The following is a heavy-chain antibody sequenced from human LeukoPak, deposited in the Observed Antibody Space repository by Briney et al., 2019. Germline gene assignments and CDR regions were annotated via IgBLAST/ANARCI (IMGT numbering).Heavy chain of an antibody. CDR1: GFTFSSYW. J-gene: IGHJ4*02. D-gene: IGHD3-3*01. CDR3: ARDHYDFWSGYYMDY. CDR2: IKQDGSEK. V-gene: IGHV3-7*01. Sequence: GGSLRLSCAASGFTFSSYWMSWVRQAPGKGLEWVANIKQDGSEKYYVDSVKGRFTISRDNAKNSLYLQMNSLRAGDTAVYYCARDHYDFWSGYYMDYWGQGTLVTVSS.